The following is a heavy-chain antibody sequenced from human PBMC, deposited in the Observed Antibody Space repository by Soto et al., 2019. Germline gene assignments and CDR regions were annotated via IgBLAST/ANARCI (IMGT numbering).Heavy chain of an antibody. CDR3: ARRFRGDPNGALASFDY. V-gene: IGHV4-30-4*01. CDR1: GGSISSGDYY. D-gene: IGHD3-16*01. Sequence: QVQLQESGPGLVKPSQTLSLTCTVSGGSISSGDYYWSWIRQPPGKGLEWIGYIYYSGSTYYNPSLKSRVTISVDTSKNQFSRKLSSVTAADTAVYYCARRFRGDPNGALASFDYWGQGTLVTVSS. CDR2: IYYSGST. J-gene: IGHJ4*02.